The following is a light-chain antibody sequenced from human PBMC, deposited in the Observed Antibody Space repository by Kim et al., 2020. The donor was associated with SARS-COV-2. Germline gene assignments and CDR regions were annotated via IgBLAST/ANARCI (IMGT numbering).Light chain of an antibody. CDR1: QNIYSY. CDR2: QTS. J-gene: IGKJ1*01. CDR3: QQYNWRWT. V-gene: IGKV1-5*03. Sequence: SACVGDSVTITCRASQNIYSYLAWYQQKPGKAPKVLIYQTSSLESGVPSRFSGSGSETEFALTSSSLQPDDLATYCCQQYNWRWTFGQGAEVDI.